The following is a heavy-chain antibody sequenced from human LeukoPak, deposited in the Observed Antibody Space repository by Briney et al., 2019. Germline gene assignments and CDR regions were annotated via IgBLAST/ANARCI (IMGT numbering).Heavy chain of an antibody. D-gene: IGHD7-27*01. CDR1: GFTFSSYA. J-gene: IGHJ4*02. CDR3: AKDGGLWVSAHWGDS. CDR2: ITTSDGNT. Sequence: GGSLRLSCAASGFTFSSYAITWVRQAPGKGLEWVSTITTSDGNTYYADSVKGRFTVSRDNSKNTLYLQMNSLRAEDTAVYYCAKDGGLWVSAHWGDSWGRGTLVTVSS. V-gene: IGHV3-23*01.